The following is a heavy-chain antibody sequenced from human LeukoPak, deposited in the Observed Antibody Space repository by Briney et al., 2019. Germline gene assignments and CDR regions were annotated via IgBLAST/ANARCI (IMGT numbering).Heavy chain of an antibody. CDR2: IHYSGST. CDR3: ARDRSGYGTFDY. V-gene: IGHV4-30-4*01. CDR1: GGSISSGDNY. J-gene: IGHJ4*02. D-gene: IGHD5-12*01. Sequence: SETLSLTCTVSGGSISSGDNYWSGMRQSPGKGLEWIAYIHYSGSTYYNPSLTSRLTISVDTSRNQFSLKLSSVTAADTAVYYCARDRSGYGTFDYWGQGTLVTVSS.